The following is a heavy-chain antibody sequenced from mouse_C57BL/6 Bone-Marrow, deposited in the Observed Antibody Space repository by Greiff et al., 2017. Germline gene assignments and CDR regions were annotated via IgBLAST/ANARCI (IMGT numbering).Heavy chain of an antibody. CDR2: IDPSDSYT. Sequence: QVQLKQPGAELVRPGTSVKLSCKASGYTFTSYWMHWVKQRPGQGLEWIGVIDPSDSYTNYNQKVKGKATLTVDTSSSTAYMQLSSLTSEDSAVYYCARWLLRWYFDVWGTGTTVTVSS. V-gene: IGHV1-59*01. D-gene: IGHD2-3*01. CDR1: GYTFTSYW. CDR3: ARWLLRWYFDV. J-gene: IGHJ1*03.